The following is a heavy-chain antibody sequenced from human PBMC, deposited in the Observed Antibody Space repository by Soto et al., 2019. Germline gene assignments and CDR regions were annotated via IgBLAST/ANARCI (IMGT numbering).Heavy chain of an antibody. CDR2: ILPIFGTA. D-gene: IGHD3-9*01. CDR1: GGTFSRHG. V-gene: IGHV1-69*05. CDR3: ASNDDILTGSYYYGMDV. Sequence: QVQLVQSGAEVKKPGSSVKVSCKASGGTFSRHGISWVRQAPGQGLEWLGGILPIFGTANYPQKFQGRVTXTXXESTSTAYMELSSLRSEDTAVYYCASNDDILTGSYYYGMDVWGQGTTVTVSS. J-gene: IGHJ6*02.